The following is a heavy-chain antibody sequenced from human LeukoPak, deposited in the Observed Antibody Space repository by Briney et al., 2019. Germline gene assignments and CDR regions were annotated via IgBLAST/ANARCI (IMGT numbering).Heavy chain of an antibody. V-gene: IGHV3-48*01. D-gene: IGHD6-19*01. CDR3: ARGLRDGQWLVPFFDY. CDR1: GFTFSSYS. J-gene: IGHJ4*02. CDR2: ISSSSSTI. Sequence: PGGSLRLSCAASGFTFSSYSMNWVRQAPGKGLEWVSYISSSSSTIYYADSVKGRFTISRDNAKNSLYLQMNSLRAEDTAVYYCARGLRDGQWLVPFFDYWGQGTLVTVSS.